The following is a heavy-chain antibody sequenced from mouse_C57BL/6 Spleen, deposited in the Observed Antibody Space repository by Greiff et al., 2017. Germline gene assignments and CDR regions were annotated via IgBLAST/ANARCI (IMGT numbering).Heavy chain of an antibody. CDR2: IWTGGST. CDR3: ARNWGSYFDY. J-gene: IGHJ2*01. V-gene: IGHV2-2*01. CDR1: GFSLTSYG. Sequence: VMLVQSGPGLVQPSPSLSITCTASGFSLTSYGVHWVRQSPGKGLEWLGEIWTGGSTDNYAPFISRLGISKDNSKRQVFFKMNSLKADDTAIYYGARNWGSYFDYWGQGTTLTVSS.